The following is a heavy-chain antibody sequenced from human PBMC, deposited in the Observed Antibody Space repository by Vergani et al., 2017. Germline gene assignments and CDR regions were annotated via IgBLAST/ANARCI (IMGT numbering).Heavy chain of an antibody. CDR3: AKYLRDSMDGIPDS. CDR1: GFTFSNFG. V-gene: IGHV3-30*02. Sequence: QVQFVESAGGVVQPGGSLRLFCAASGFTFSNFGMHWIRQAPGKGLEWLAYIGKYGINTRYRDAVKGRFTVSRDNSKDILYLQMDSLRSENTALYYCAKYLRDSMDGIPDSWGRETLLIVSS. CDR2: IGKYGINT. J-gene: IGHJ4*02. D-gene: IGHD2-21*02.